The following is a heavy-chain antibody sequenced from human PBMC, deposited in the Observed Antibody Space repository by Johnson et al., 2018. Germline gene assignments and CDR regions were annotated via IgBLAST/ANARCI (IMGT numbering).Heavy chain of an antibody. CDR3: SRHAGYYDSSGYSYVGAAEYFQH. J-gene: IGHJ1*01. V-gene: IGHV4-59*01. Sequence: QVQLQESGPGLVKPSETLSLTCTVSGGSISSYYWSWIRQPPGKGLEWIGYIYYSGSTNYNPSLKSRVTISVDTSKNPFPLKLSSVTAGYTAVYYCSRHAGYYDSSGYSYVGAAEYFQHWGQGTLVTVSS. CDR2: IYYSGST. D-gene: IGHD3-22*01. CDR1: GGSISSYY.